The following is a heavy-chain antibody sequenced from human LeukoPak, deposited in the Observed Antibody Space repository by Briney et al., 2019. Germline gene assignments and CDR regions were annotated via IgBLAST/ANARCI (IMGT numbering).Heavy chain of an antibody. CDR3: ARVGSWHKAFDI. V-gene: IGHV4-39*07. J-gene: IGHJ3*02. CDR2: TYYSGST. CDR1: GGSISSSSYY. D-gene: IGHD6-13*01. Sequence: PSETLSLTCTVSGGSISSSSYYWGWIRQPPGKGLEWIGSTYYSGSTYYNPSLKCRVTISVDKSKNQFSLKLSSVTAADTAVYYCARVGSWHKAFDIWGQGTMVTVSS.